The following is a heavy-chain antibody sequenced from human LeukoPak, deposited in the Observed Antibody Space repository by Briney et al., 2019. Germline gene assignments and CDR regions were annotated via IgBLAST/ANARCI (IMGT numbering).Heavy chain of an antibody. CDR2: ISSGSCYI. CDR3: ARDGGRGRSDY. J-gene: IGHJ4*02. V-gene: IGHV3-21*01. Sequence: PGGSLRLSCAASGFTFSTYSMNWVRQAPGKGREWVSFISSGSCYIYYADSVKGRFTISRDNAKNALYLQMNSLRAEDTSVYYCARDGGRGRSDYWGQGTLVTVSS. D-gene: IGHD3-16*01. CDR1: GFTFSTYS.